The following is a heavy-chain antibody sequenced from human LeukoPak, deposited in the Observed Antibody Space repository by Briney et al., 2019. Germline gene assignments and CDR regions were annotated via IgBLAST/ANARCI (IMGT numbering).Heavy chain of an antibody. CDR3: AREEANDSSGYYYAY. Sequence: SSETLSLSCTVSEDSISSYYWSWIRQPAGKGLEWIGRIYTRGSTNYNPSLKSRVTMSVDTSKNQFSLKLSSVTAADTAVYYCAREEANDSSGYYYAYWGQGTLVTVSS. CDR2: IYTRGST. J-gene: IGHJ4*02. D-gene: IGHD3-22*01. V-gene: IGHV4-4*07. CDR1: EDSISSYY.